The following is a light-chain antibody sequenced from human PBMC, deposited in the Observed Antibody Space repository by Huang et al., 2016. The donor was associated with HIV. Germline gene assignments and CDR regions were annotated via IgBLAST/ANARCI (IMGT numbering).Light chain of an antibody. CDR2: GAS. CDR3: QQYNNWRPT. J-gene: IGKJ4*01. V-gene: IGKV3D-15*01. CDR1: QSVSSD. Sequence: EIVMTQSPATLSGSPGEGAALSCRASQSVSSDLAWYQQKPGQAPSLLIYGASTSATGIPARFGGGGSETGVTRTVSSLQSEDFAVYYCQQYNNWRPTFGGGTKVEIK.